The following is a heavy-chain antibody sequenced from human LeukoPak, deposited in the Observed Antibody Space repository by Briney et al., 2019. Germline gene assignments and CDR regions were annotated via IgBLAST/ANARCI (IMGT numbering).Heavy chain of an antibody. CDR3: ARPASEKAFDI. CDR2: IFPINSDA. Sequence: GESLKISCEGSGYSFPTYWIAWVRQMPGKGLKRMGIIFPINSDARYSPSFQGQVTISADKSISTAYLQWNSLKASDTAMYYCARPASEKAFDIWGQGTMVTVSS. D-gene: IGHD5-24*01. CDR1: GYSFPTYW. J-gene: IGHJ3*02. V-gene: IGHV5-51*01.